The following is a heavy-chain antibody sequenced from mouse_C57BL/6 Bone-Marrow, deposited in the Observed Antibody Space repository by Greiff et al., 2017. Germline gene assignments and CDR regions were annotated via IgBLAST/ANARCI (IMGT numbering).Heavy chain of an antibody. J-gene: IGHJ2*01. CDR1: GFTFSDYG. Sequence: DVKLVESGGGLVKPGGSLKLSCAASGFTFSDYGMHWVRQAPEKGLEWVAYISSGSSTIYYADTVKGRFTISRDNAKNTLFLQMTSLRSEDTAMYYCARQRDYYFDYWGQGTTLTVSS. CDR3: ARQRDYYFDY. V-gene: IGHV5-17*01. CDR2: ISSGSSTI.